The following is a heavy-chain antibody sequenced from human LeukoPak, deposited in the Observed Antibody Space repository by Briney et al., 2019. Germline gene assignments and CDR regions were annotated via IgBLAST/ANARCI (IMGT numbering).Heavy chain of an antibody. D-gene: IGHD3-22*01. CDR2: IYYTGAT. J-gene: IGHJ4*02. CDR1: GGSISNYY. CDR3: ARGSYDSSGYYAR. Sequence: PSETLSLTCTASGGSISNYYWTWIRQPPGKGLEWIGYIYYTGATSYNPSLKSRVTISVDTSKNQFSLKLTSVTAADTAVYYCARGSYDSSGYYARWGQGTLVTVSS. V-gene: IGHV4-59*08.